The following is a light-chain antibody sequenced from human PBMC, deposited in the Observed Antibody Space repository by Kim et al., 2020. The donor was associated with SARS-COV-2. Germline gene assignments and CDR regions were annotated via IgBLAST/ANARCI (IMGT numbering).Light chain of an antibody. CDR2: QDS. CDR1: KLGDKY. J-gene: IGLJ2*01. V-gene: IGLV3-1*01. Sequence: SYELTQPPSVSVSPGQTASITCSGDKLGDKYACWYQQKPGQSLVLVIYQDSKRPSGIPERFSGSNSGNTAPLTISGTQAMDEVDYYCQAWDSSTVVFGGG. CDR3: QAWDSSTVV.